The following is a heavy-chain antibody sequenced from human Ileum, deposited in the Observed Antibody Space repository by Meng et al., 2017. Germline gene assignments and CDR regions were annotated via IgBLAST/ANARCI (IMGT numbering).Heavy chain of an antibody. CDR1: GGSFSSDNYY. V-gene: IGHV4-30-4*01. CDR2: TYYNGSL. D-gene: IGHD3-10*01. J-gene: IGHJ4*02. CDR3: ARERRHYYGSGSFDY. Sequence: QVQLQESGPGLVKPSQTLSLTCSVSGGSFSSDNYYWTWIRQTPGKGLEWIGLTYYNGSLFYNPSLRSRVTISVDTSKDQFSLKLTSVTAADTAVYYCARERRHYYGSGSFDYWGQGILVTVSS.